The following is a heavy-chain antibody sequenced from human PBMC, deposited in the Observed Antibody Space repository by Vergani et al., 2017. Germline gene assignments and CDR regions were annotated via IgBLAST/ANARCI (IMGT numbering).Heavy chain of an antibody. D-gene: IGHD3-22*01. CDR3: AKGYYYDSSGYYPFDY. CDR1: GFTFDDYA. J-gene: IGHJ4*02. V-gene: IGHV3-9*01. CDR2: ISWNSGSI. Sequence: EVQLVESGGGLVQPGRSLRLSCAASGFTFDDYAMHWVRQAPGKGLEWVSGISWNSGSIGYADSVKGRFTISRDNAKNSLYLQMNSLRAEDTAVYYCAKGYYYDSSGYYPFDYWGQGTLVTVSS.